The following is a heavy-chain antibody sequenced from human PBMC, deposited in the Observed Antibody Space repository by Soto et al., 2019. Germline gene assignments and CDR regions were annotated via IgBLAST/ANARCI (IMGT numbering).Heavy chain of an antibody. J-gene: IGHJ4*02. CDR3: ARAIGPTLFDY. V-gene: IGHV3-13*04. D-gene: IGHD3-22*01. Sequence: EVQLVESGGGLVQPGGSLRLSCSASGFTFSSYDMHCFRQGTGKGLEWVSAIGTTGDTYYAGSVKGRFTISRENAKNSLYLQMNSLRAGDTAIYFCARAIGPTLFDYWGQGTLVTVSS. CDR1: GFTFSSYD. CDR2: IGTTGDT.